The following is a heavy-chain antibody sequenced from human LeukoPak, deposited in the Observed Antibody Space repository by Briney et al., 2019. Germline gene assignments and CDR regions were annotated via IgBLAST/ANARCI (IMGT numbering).Heavy chain of an antibody. V-gene: IGHV4-34*01. CDR2: INHSGST. J-gene: IGHJ6*02. CDR1: GGSFSGYY. D-gene: IGHD1-26*01. CDR3: ARVTRSGSYYYYYGMDV. Sequence: SETLSLTCAVYGGSFSGYYWIWIRQPPGKGLEWIGEINHSGSTNYNPSLKSRVTISVDTSKNQFSLKLSSVTAADTAVYYCARVTRSGSYYYYYGMDVWGQGTTVTVSS.